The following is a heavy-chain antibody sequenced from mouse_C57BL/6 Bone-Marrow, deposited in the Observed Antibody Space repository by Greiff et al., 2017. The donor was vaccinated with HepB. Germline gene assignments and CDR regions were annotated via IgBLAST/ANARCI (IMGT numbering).Heavy chain of an antibody. Sequence: QVQLQQPGTELVKPGASVKLSCKASGYTFTSYWIHWVKQRPGQGLEWIGNINPRNGGNDYSEKFKSKATLTVDKSSSTAYMQLSSLSSEASAAYYCARGWLPYAMDYWGQGTSVTVSA. CDR3: ARGWLPYAMDY. V-gene: IGHV1-53*01. J-gene: IGHJ4*01. CDR2: INPRNGGN. CDR1: GYTFTSYW. D-gene: IGHD2-3*01.